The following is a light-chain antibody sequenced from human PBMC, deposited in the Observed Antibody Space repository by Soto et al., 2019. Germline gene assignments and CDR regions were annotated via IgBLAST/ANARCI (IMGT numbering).Light chain of an antibody. Sequence: EIVLTQSPGTLSLSPGERATLSCRASQSVSSSYLAWYQQKPGQAPRLLIYGASSRATGIPDRFSGSGSGTVFTLTISRLEPEDFAVYYCQHYGSLVLTFGGGTKVEIK. CDR3: QHYGSLVLT. V-gene: IGKV3-20*01. CDR2: GAS. CDR1: QSVSSSY. J-gene: IGKJ4*01.